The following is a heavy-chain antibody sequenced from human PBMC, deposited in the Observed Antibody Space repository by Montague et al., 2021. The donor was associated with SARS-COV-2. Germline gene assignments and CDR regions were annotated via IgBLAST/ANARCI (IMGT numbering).Heavy chain of an antibody. Sequence: SETLSLTCAVHGGSFSRYFWNWIRQPPGKGPEWIGQINPAGSTRYNPSLDSRVTISFDTSKNRLSLELTSVTAADTSIYFCAGVPNEYYFDYWGQGTPVSVSS. CDR2: INPAGST. CDR3: AGVPNEYYFDY. CDR1: GGSFSRYF. J-gene: IGHJ4*02. D-gene: IGHD6-6*01. V-gene: IGHV4-34*01.